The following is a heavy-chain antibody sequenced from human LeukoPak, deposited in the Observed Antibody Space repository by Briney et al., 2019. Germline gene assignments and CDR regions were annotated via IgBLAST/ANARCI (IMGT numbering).Heavy chain of an antibody. CDR2: IIPIFGIA. CDR3: ARDQLEQWPERGGDYFDY. J-gene: IGHJ4*02. Sequence: SVTVSCKASGGTFSSYAISWVRQAPGQGREWMGRIIPIFGIANYAQKFQGRVTITADKSTRTAYMELSSLTSEDTAVYYCARDQLEQWPERGGDYFDYWGQGTLVTVSS. V-gene: IGHV1-69*04. CDR1: GGTFSSYA. D-gene: IGHD6-19*01.